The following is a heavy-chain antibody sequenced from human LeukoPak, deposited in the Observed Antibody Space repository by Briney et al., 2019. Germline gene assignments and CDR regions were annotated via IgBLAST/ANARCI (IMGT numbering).Heavy chain of an antibody. Sequence: SETLSLTCAVYGGSFSGYYWSWIRQPPGKGLEWIGEINHSGSTNYNPSLKSRVTISVDTSKNQFSLKLSSVTAADTAVYYCARGRSDGYNSEHDYWGQGTLVTVSS. CDR1: GGSFSGYY. D-gene: IGHD5-24*01. CDR3: ARGRSDGYNSEHDY. CDR2: INHSGST. J-gene: IGHJ4*02. V-gene: IGHV4-34*01.